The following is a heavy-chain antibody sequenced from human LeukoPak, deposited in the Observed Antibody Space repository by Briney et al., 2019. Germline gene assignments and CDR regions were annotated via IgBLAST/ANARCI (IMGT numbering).Heavy chain of an antibody. D-gene: IGHD2-15*01. V-gene: IGHV3-48*01. CDR3: ARDLSMAYCSGGSCSLGAFDI. CDR2: ISSSSSTI. Sequence: PGGSLRLSCAASGFTFSSYSMNWVRQAPGKGLEWVSYISSSSSTIYYADSVKGRFTISRDNAKNSLYLQMNSLRAEDTAVYYCARDLSMAYCSGGSCSLGAFDIWGQGTMVTVSS. CDR1: GFTFSSYS. J-gene: IGHJ3*02.